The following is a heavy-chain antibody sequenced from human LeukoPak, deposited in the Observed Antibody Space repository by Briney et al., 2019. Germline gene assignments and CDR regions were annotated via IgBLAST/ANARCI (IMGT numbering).Heavy chain of an antibody. CDR1: GVSFSGYY. CDR2: INHSGST. J-gene: IGHJ4*02. Sequence: SETLSLTCAVYGVSFSGYYWSWIRQPPGKGLEWIGEINHSGSTNYNPSLKSRVTISVDTSKNQFSLKLSSVTAADTAVYYCARGPYDYVWGSYRSNHYFDYWGQGTLVTVSS. D-gene: IGHD3-16*02. CDR3: ARGPYDYVWGSYRSNHYFDY. V-gene: IGHV4-34*01.